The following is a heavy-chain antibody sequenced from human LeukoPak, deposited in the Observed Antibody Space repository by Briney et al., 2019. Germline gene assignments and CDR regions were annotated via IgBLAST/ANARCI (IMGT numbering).Heavy chain of an antibody. CDR2: IYPGDSGT. V-gene: IGHV5-51*01. Sequence: GESLNVSGQTSGCSFSTYWIGWMRQVAGKGLEWMGIIYPGDSGTTYNPSFQGQVTISVDKSISTAYLQWSSLKASDTAIYFGARKSGTFEYWGQGTPVTVSS. CDR1: GCSFSTYW. D-gene: IGHD6-25*01. CDR3: ARKSGTFEY. J-gene: IGHJ4*02.